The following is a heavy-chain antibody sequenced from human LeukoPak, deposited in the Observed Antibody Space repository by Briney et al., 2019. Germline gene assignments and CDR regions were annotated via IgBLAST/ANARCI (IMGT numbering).Heavy chain of an antibody. Sequence: PSETLSLTCTVAGGSISSYYWSWIRQPPGKRLEWIGYIYYSGSTSYNPSLKSRVTISVDTSKNQISLKLSSVTAADTAVYYCARDLGVMVRAFDIWGQGTMVTVSS. CDR2: IYYSGST. CDR1: GGSISSYY. CDR3: ARDLGVMVRAFDI. V-gene: IGHV4-59*01. J-gene: IGHJ3*02. D-gene: IGHD5-18*01.